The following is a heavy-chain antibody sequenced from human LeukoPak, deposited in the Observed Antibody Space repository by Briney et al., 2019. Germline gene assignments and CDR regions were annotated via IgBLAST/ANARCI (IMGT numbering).Heavy chain of an antibody. CDR1: GFTFSNYN. CDR3: ARGLGASGY. Sequence: PGGSLRLSCAASGFTFSNYNMNWVRQAQGKGLEWVSSISTSSNYADSVKGRFTISRDNANKSLYLQMNSLRAEDTAVYYCARGLGASGYWGQGTLVTVSS. J-gene: IGHJ4*02. CDR2: ISTSS. D-gene: IGHD6-19*01. V-gene: IGHV3-21*01.